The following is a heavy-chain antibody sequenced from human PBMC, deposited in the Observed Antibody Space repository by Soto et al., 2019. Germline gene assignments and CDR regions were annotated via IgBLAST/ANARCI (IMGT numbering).Heavy chain of an antibody. CDR1: GFTVSSNY. J-gene: IGHJ3*02. V-gene: IGHV3-66*01. Sequence: GGSLRLSCAASGFTVSSNYMSWVRQAPGKGLEWVSVIYSGGSTYYADSVKGRFTISRDNSKNTLYLQMNSLRAEDTAVYYCARDCPPYYDYVWGSYRGPPLEDAFDIWGQGTMVTVSS. D-gene: IGHD3-16*02. CDR2: IYSGGST. CDR3: ARDCPPYYDYVWGSYRGPPLEDAFDI.